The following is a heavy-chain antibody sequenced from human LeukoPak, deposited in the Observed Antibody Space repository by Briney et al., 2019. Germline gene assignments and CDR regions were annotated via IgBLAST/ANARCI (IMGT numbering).Heavy chain of an antibody. CDR3: AKGDDDRYRSGGSCYGFDY. J-gene: IGHJ4*02. CDR1: GFTFSTYA. CDR2: IRGSGGST. D-gene: IGHD2-15*01. Sequence: GRSLRLSCAASGFTFSTYAMSWVRQAPGMGLEWVSGIRGSGGSTNYADSVKGRFTISRDNSMNTLYLQMTSLRAEDTALYYCAKGDDDRYRSGGSCYGFDYWGQGTPVTVSS. V-gene: IGHV3-23*01.